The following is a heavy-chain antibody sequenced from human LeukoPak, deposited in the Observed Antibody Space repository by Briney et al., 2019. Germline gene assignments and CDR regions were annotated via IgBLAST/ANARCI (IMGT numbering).Heavy chain of an antibody. V-gene: IGHV3-23*01. J-gene: IGHJ4*02. D-gene: IGHD2-8*01. CDR3: AKRITVSAGYYLDS. CDR2: VSGGGAYT. Sequence: PGGSLTLSCVGSGFSFSSFAMSWVRQAPGKGLEWASTVSGGGAYTYYADSVKGRFTVSRDDSKSMHFLQMNSLRPEDTALYFCAKRITVSAGYYLDSWGQGTLVTVSS. CDR1: GFSFSSFA.